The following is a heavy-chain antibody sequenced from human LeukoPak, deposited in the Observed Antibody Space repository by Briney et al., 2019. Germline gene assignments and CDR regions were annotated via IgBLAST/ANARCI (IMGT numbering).Heavy chain of an antibody. CDR1: GFNFADHY. J-gene: IGHJ4*02. D-gene: IGHD3-9*01. Sequence: GGSLRLSCTASGFNFADHYLGWVRQAPGKGLEWLGFIRSKTYGGTTEYAASVKGRFTFSGDDSRSIAYLQMNNLATEDTAIYYCTRTGYYSDYWGQGILVTVSS. V-gene: IGHV3-49*04. CDR3: TRTGYYSDY. CDR2: IRSKTYGGTT.